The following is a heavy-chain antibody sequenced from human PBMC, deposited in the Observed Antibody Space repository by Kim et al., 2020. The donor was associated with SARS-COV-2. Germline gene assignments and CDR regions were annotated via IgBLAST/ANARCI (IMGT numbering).Heavy chain of an antibody. CDR2: IYYSGST. V-gene: IGHV4-31*03. D-gene: IGHD3-22*01. CDR3: ARARITMIVVLDAFDI. Sequence: SETLSLTCTVSGGSISSGGYYWSWIRQHPGKGLEWIGYIYYSGSTYYNPSLKSRVTISVDTSKIQFSLKLSSVTAADTAVYYCARARITMIVVLDAFDIWDQGTMVSVSS. CDR1: GGSISSGGYY. J-gene: IGHJ3*02.